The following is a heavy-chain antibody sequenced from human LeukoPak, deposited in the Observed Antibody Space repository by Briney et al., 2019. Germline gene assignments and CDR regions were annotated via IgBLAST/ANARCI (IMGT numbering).Heavy chain of an antibody. J-gene: IGHJ6*04. Sequence: SVNVSCKASGGTFSSYAISWVRQAPGQGLEWMGGIIPIFGTANYAQKFQGRVTITADKSTSTAYMELSSLRSEDTAVYYCARGIAAAGPLYHYYYGMDVWGKGTTVTVSS. V-gene: IGHV1-69*06. CDR1: GGTFSSYA. CDR3: ARGIAAAGPLYHYYYGMDV. D-gene: IGHD6-13*01. CDR2: IIPIFGTA.